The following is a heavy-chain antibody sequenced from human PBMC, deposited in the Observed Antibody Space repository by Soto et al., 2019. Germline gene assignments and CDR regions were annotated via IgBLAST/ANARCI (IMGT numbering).Heavy chain of an antibody. J-gene: IGHJ4*02. V-gene: IGHV5-51*01. CDR3: ARGYYSFWSGPLDY. Sequence: PGESLKNSCRTSGTNYWIAWVRQRPGKGLEWLGIIYPGDSDTRYSPSFQGQVTISADKSINTTYLRWSTLKASDSGIYFCARGYYSFWSGPLDYWGQGTLVTVSS. D-gene: IGHD3-3*01. CDR1: GTNYW. CDR2: IYPGDSDT.